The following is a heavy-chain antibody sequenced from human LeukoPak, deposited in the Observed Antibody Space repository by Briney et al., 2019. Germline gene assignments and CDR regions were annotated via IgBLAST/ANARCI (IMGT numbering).Heavy chain of an antibody. CDR1: GFTFSSYW. D-gene: IGHD1-1*01. CDR2: IKQDGSEK. CDR3: ARDLLDQTGTLDY. Sequence: GGSLRLSCAASGFTFSSYWMSWVRQAPGKGLEWVANIKQDGSEKYYVDSVKGRFTIPRDNAKNSLYLQMNSLRAEDTAVYYCARDLLDQTGTLDYWGQGTLVTVSS. V-gene: IGHV3-7*01. J-gene: IGHJ4*02.